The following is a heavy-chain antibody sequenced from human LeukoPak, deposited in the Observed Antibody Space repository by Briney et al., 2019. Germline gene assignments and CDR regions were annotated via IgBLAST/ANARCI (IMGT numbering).Heavy chain of an antibody. CDR1: GFTFNKYV. D-gene: IGHD5-24*01. CDR3: AKDGEMGPAVLRASYYFDH. V-gene: IGHV3-23*01. J-gene: IGHJ4*02. Sequence: GGSLRLSCTASGFTFNKYVISWVGQAPGKEREGVSGFSGSGERIDYAGSVRGRFTLSRDNSKNTLYLQMNSLRADDTAIYYCAKDGEMGPAVLRASYYFDHWGQGALVTVSS. CDR2: FSGSGERI.